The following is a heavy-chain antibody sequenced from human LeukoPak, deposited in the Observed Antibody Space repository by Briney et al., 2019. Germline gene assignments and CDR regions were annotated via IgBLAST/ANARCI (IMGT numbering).Heavy chain of an antibody. V-gene: IGHV4-39*07. D-gene: IGHD6-13*01. Sequence: SETLSLTCTVSGGSISSSSYYWGWIRQPPGKGLEWIGSIYYSGSTYYNPSLKSRVTISVDTSKNQFSLKLSSVTAADTAVYYCARDERSSSWYVDYYYYMDVWGKGTTVTVSS. CDR3: ARDERSSSWYVDYYYYMDV. CDR2: IYYSGST. J-gene: IGHJ6*03. CDR1: GGSISSSSYY.